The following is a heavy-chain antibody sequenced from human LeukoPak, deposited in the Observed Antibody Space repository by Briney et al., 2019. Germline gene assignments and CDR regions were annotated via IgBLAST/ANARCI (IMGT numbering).Heavy chain of an antibody. CDR2: IWYDGSNK. V-gene: IGHV3-33*01. D-gene: IGHD5-18*01. Sequence: PGRSLRLSCAASGFTFSSYGMHWVRQAPGKGLEWVAVIWYDGSNKYYADSVKGRFTISRDNSKNTLYLQMNSLRAEDTAVYYCARFRGYSYGYESYFDYWGQGTLVTVSS. CDR1: GFTFSSYG. CDR3: ARFRGYSYGYESYFDY. J-gene: IGHJ4*02.